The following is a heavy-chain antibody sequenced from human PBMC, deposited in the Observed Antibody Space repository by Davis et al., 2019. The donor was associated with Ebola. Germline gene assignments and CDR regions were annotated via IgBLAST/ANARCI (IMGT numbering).Heavy chain of an antibody. CDR2: ISGSGGST. D-gene: IGHD3-22*01. Sequence: PGGSLRLSCAASGFTFSSYAMSWVRQAPGKGLEWVSAISGSGGSTYYADSVKGRFTISRDNSKNTLYLQMNSLRAEDTAVYYCARGGDTSGYYIRDNWFAPWGQGTLVTVSS. CDR3: ARGGDTSGYYIRDNWFAP. CDR1: GFTFSSYA. J-gene: IGHJ5*02. V-gene: IGHV3-23*01.